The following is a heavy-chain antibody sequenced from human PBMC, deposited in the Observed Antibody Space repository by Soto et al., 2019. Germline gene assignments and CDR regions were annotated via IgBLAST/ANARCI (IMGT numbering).Heavy chain of an antibody. CDR1: GFTFSSYA. CDR3: AYSSTPFDY. D-gene: IGHD6-13*01. CDR2: ISGSGGST. Sequence: EVQLLESGGGLVQPGGSLRLSCAASGFTFSSYAMSWVRQAPGKGLAWVSAISGSGGSTYYAAAVKGRFTISRDNSKNTLYLRMNSLRAEDTAVYYCAYSSTPFDYWGKGTLVTVSS. J-gene: IGHJ4*02. V-gene: IGHV3-23*01.